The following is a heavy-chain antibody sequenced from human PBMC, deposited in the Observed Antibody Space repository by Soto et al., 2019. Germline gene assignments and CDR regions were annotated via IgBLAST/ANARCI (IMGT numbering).Heavy chain of an antibody. J-gene: IGHJ3*02. Sequence: GASVKXSCKASGYTFTGYYMHWVRQAPGQGLEWMGWINPNSGGTNYAQKFQGWVTMTRDTSISTAYMELSRLRSDDTAVYYCARASTTVTVDIWGQGTMVTVSS. D-gene: IGHD4-17*01. CDR1: GYTFTGYY. CDR2: INPNSGGT. V-gene: IGHV1-2*04. CDR3: ARASTTVTVDI.